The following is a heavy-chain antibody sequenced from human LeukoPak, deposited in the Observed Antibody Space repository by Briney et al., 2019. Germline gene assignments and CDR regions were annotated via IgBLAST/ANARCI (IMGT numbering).Heavy chain of an antibody. V-gene: IGHV1-2*02. D-gene: IGHD2-15*01. CDR3: ARGFAEYCSGGSCYSDAFDI. CDR2: INPNRGGT. J-gene: IGHJ3*02. Sequence: GASVKVSCKASGYTFTGYYMHWVRQAPGQGLEWMGWINPNRGGTNYAQKFQGRVTMTRDTSISTAYMELSRLRSDDTAVYYCARGFAEYCSGGSCYSDAFDIWGQGTMVTVSS. CDR1: GYTFTGYY.